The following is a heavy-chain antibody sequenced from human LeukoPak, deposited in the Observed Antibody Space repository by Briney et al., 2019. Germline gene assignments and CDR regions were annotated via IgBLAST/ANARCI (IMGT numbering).Heavy chain of an antibody. CDR2: ISYDGSNK. V-gene: IGHV3-30*03. CDR3: VGSYPYYFDY. J-gene: IGHJ4*02. D-gene: IGHD3-16*01. CDR1: GFTFSSYG. Sequence: GRSLRLSCAASGFTFSSYGMHWVRQAPGKGLEWVAVISYDGSNKYYADSVKGRFTISRDNSKNTLYLQMNSLRAEDTAVYYCVGSYPYYFDYWGQGTLVTVSS.